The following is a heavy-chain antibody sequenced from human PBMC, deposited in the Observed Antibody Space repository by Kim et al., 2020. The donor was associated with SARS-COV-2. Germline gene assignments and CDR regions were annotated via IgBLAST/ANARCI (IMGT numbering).Heavy chain of an antibody. CDR1: GGTFNRHA. V-gene: IGHV1-69*13. J-gene: IGHJ3*01. D-gene: IGHD2-21*01. CDR2: IVPVFGTA. CDR3: AKSRSVTPLVVVLPTNDA. Sequence: SVKVSCKASGGTFNRHAINWVRQAPGQGLQWMGGIVPVFGTANYAQHFQGRVLPTADVSGGTVYLELSSLRSEDTALYYCAKSRSVTPLVVVLPTNDA.